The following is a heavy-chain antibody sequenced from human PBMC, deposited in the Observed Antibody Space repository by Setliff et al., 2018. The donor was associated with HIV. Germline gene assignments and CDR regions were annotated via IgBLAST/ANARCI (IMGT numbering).Heavy chain of an antibody. D-gene: IGHD3-3*01. J-gene: IGHJ3*02. V-gene: IGHV4-38-2*02. CDR2: IIYHGTT. CDR3: ARPLTTSYNFWGDAFSI. Sequence: PSETLSLTCTVSGYSIGSGYYWGWSRQTPERGLEWIGSIIYHGTTYINPSLKGRVSMSIDTSKNQFSLTLTSVTAADTAVYFCARPLTTSYNFWGDAFSIWGQGTMVTVSS. CDR1: GYSIGSGYY.